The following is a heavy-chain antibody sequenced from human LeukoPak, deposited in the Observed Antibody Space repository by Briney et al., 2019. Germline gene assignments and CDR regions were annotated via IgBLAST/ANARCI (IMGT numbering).Heavy chain of an antibody. D-gene: IGHD3-22*01. CDR1: GGSISSYY. CDR2: IYYRGSP. CDR3: ARGADSSGYYSIFYFDY. Sequence: PSETLSLTCTVSGGSISSYYWNWIPQPPGKGLEWIGYIYYRGSPNYNPSLKSRVTISVDTSKNQFFFKMKSATAAYTAVYYCARGADSSGYYSIFYFDYGGQGTLVTVSS. V-gene: IGHV4-59*01. J-gene: IGHJ4*02.